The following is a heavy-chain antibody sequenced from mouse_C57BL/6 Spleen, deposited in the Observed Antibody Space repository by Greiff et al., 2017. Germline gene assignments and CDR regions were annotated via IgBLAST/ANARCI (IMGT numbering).Heavy chain of an antibody. D-gene: IGHD1-1*01. J-gene: IGHJ3*01. Sequence: EVMLVESGGGLVKPGGSLKLSCAASGFTFSDYGMHWVRQAPEKGLEWVAYISSGSSTIYYADTGKGRFTISRDNAKNTLFLQMTSLRSEDTAMYYCANDYYGSWLAYWGQGTLVTVSA. V-gene: IGHV5-17*01. CDR2: ISSGSSTI. CDR3: ANDYYGSWLAY. CDR1: GFTFSDYG.